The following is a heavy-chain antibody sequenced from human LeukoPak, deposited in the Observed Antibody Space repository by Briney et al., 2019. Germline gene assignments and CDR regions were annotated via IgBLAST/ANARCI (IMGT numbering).Heavy chain of an antibody. D-gene: IGHD3-3*01. J-gene: IGHJ5*02. Sequence: ASVKVSCKASGYTFTGYYMHWVRQAPGQGLEWMGWINPNSGGTNYAQKFQGRVTMTRDTSISTAYMELSRLRSDDTAVYYCARDAVEGLRSGYFWFDPWGQGPLVPVSS. CDR3: ARDAVEGLRSGYFWFDP. V-gene: IGHV1-2*02. CDR1: GYTFTGYY. CDR2: INPNSGGT.